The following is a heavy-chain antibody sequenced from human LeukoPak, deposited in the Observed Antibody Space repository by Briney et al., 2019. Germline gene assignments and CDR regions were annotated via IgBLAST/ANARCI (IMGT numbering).Heavy chain of an antibody. D-gene: IGHD3-22*01. Sequence: ASVKVSCKASGYTFTGYYMHWVRQAPGQGLEWMGWINPNSGGTNYAQKFQGRVTKTRDTSISTAYMELSRLRSDDTAVYYCARMDSSTGISYYDSSGYHMEQNWGQGTLVTVSS. J-gene: IGHJ4*02. V-gene: IGHV1-2*02. CDR3: ARMDSSTGISYYDSSGYHMEQN. CDR1: GYTFTGYY. CDR2: INPNSGGT.